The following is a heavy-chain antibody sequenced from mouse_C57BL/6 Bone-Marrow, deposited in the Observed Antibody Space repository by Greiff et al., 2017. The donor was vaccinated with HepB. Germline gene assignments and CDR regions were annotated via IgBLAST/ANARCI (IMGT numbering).Heavy chain of an antibody. CDR1: GYTFTSYG. CDR2: IYPRSGNT. J-gene: IGHJ3*01. Sequence: QVHVKQSGAELARPGASVKLSCKASGYTFTSYGISWVKQRTGQGLEWIGEIYPRSGNTYYNEKFKGKASLTADKSSSTAYMELRSLTSEDSAVYFCARNDGYYREFAYWGQGTLVTVSA. CDR3: ARNDGYYREFAY. D-gene: IGHD2-3*01. V-gene: IGHV1-81*01.